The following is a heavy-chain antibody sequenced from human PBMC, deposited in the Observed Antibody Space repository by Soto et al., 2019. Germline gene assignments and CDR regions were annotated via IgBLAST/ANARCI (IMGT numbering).Heavy chain of an antibody. CDR1: GFTFSSYG. CDR2: ISYDGSNK. D-gene: IGHD3-3*02. Sequence: GGSLRLSCAASGFTFSSYGMHWVRQAPGKGLEWVAVISYDGSNKYYADSVKGRFTISRDNSKNTLYLQMNSLRAEDTAVYYCAKDLAIIGVVPYYYMDVWGKGTTVTVSS. V-gene: IGHV3-30*18. J-gene: IGHJ6*03. CDR3: AKDLAIIGVVPYYYMDV.